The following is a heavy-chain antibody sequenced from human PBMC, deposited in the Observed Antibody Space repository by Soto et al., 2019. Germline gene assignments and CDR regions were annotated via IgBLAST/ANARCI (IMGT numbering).Heavy chain of an antibody. V-gene: IGHV1-69*08. Sequence: QVQLVQSGAEVKKPGSSVKVSCKASGGTFSSYTISWVRQAPGQGLEWMGRIIPILGIANYAQKFQGRVTITADKSTSTAYMELSSLRSEDTAVYYCARDQAPTYGSGSYNYGMDVWGQGTTVTVSS. D-gene: IGHD3-10*01. CDR3: ARDQAPTYGSGSYNYGMDV. CDR2: IIPILGIA. J-gene: IGHJ6*02. CDR1: GGTFSSYT.